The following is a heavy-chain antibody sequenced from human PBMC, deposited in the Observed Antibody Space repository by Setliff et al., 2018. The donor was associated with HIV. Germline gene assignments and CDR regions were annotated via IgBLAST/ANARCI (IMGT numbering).Heavy chain of an antibody. V-gene: IGHV4-39*01. Sequence: PSETLSLTCTVSGASTSSSTYYWGWIRQPPGKGLEWIGYIYYSGSTYYNPSLKSRVTISVDTSKNQFSLKLRFATATDTALYYCARVSSSYYFLGAFDSWGQGTLVTVSS. CDR3: ARVSSSYYFLGAFDS. CDR1: GASTSSSTYY. J-gene: IGHJ4*02. D-gene: IGHD6-13*01. CDR2: IYYSGST.